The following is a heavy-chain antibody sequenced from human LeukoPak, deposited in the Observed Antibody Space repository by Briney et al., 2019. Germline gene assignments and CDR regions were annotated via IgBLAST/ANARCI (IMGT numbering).Heavy chain of an antibody. D-gene: IGHD6-13*01. CDR2: IRYDGTNK. Sequence: QSGGSLRLSCAASGFTFSNYGMHWVRQAPDKGLEWVAFIRYDGTNKNYADSVRGRFTISRDNSKNTLYLQMNSLRAEDTAVYYCAKKRSSTWYDFDYWGQGTLVTVSS. CDR1: GFTFSNYG. J-gene: IGHJ4*02. CDR3: AKKRSSTWYDFDY. V-gene: IGHV3-30*02.